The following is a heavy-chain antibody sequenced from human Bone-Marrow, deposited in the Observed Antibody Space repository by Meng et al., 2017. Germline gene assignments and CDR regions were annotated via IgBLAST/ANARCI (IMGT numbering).Heavy chain of an antibody. J-gene: IGHJ1*01. V-gene: IGHV1-69*01. Sequence: GQLVQVGAEGKRPGPPVKVPFLASAGPFSSYAISWWRQAPGQGREWMGGIIPIFGTANYAQKFQGRVTITADESTSTAYMELRSLRSEDTAVYYCAREGIAAASLQDWGQGTLVTVSS. CDR1: AGPFSSYA. D-gene: IGHD6-13*01. CDR2: IIPIFGTA. CDR3: AREGIAAASLQD.